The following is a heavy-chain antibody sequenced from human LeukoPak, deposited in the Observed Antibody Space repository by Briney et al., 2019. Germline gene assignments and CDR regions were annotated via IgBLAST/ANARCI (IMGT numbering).Heavy chain of an antibody. Sequence: GGSLRLSCEASGFTFSNFGMHWVRQAPGKGLEWVAVIRSDASNKQYADSVEGRFTISRDNSENMLYLQMNSLRDEDTAVYFCARDSPGAPNDLDYWGQGTLVTVSS. CDR2: IRSDASNK. CDR3: ARDSPGAPNDLDY. D-gene: IGHD1-1*01. V-gene: IGHV3-33*01. CDR1: GFTFSNFG. J-gene: IGHJ4*02.